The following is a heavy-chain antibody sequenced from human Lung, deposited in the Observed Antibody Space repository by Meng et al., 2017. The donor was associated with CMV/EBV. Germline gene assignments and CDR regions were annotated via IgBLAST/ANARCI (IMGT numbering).Heavy chain of an antibody. CDR3: TRCGINCYLDY. CDR1: GFSAGDSF. D-gene: IGHD2-15*01. CDR2: IRSKNSGGTT. J-gene: IGHJ4*03. Sequence: GGSLRLSCTVSGFSAGDSFMTWVRQAPGKGLEWVGFIRSKNSGGTTEYAASVKGRFTISRDESNSVAYLQMNSLRIEDTAVYYCTRCGINCYLDYWGQGTXVTVSS. V-gene: IGHV3-49*04.